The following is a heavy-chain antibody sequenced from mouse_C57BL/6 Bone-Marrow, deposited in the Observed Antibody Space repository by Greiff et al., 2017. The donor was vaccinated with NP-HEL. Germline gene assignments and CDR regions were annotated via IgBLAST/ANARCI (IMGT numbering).Heavy chain of an antibody. J-gene: IGHJ1*03. CDR1: GYSFTDYN. D-gene: IGHD2-3*01. V-gene: IGHV1-39*01. CDR3: AKGRWLPNWYFDV. Sequence: VQLQQSGPELVKPGASVKISCKASGYSFTDYNMNWVKQSNGKSLEWIGVINPNYGTTSYNQKFKGKATLTVDQSSSTAYMQLNSLTSEDSAVYYRAKGRWLPNWYFDVWGTGTTVTVSS. CDR2: INPNYGTT.